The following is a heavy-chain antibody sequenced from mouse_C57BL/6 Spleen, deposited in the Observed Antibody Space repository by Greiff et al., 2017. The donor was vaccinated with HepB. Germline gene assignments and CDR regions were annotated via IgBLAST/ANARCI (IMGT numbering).Heavy chain of an antibody. CDR2: IRLKSDNYAT. CDR1: GFTFSNYW. D-gene: IGHD1-1*01. CDR3: TITTVVAKRYFDV. J-gene: IGHJ1*03. Sequence: EVKLEESGGGLVQPGGSMKLSCVASGFTFSNYWMNWVRQSPEKGLEWVAQIRLKSDNYATHYAESVKGRFTISRDDSKSSVYLQMNNLRAEDTGIYYCTITTVVAKRYFDVWGTGTTVTVSS. V-gene: IGHV6-3*01.